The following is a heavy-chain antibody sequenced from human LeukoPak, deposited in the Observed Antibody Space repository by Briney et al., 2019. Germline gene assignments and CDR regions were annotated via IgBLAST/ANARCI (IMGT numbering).Heavy chain of an antibody. CDR2: INHSGST. J-gene: IGHJ5*01. V-gene: IGHV4-34*01. CDR3: ARGRSWLDS. Sequence: SETLSLTCAVYGGSFSGYYWSWIRQPPGKGLEWIGEINHSGSTNYNPSLKSRVTISVDTSKNQLSLKMSSATAADTAVYYCARGRSWLDSWGQGTRVTVSS. CDR1: GGSFSGYY.